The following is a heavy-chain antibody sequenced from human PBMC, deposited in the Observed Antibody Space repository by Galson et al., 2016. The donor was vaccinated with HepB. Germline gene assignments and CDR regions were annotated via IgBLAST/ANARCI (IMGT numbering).Heavy chain of an antibody. CDR2: IYYSGST. V-gene: IGHV4-59*01. D-gene: IGHD1-26*01. CDR1: GGSISSYY. CDR3: ARLDGSRYDVFDI. J-gene: IGHJ3*02. Sequence: SETLSLTCTVSGGSISSYYWSWIRQPPGKGLEWIGYIYYSGSTNYNPSLKSRVTISVDASKNQFSLRLNSVTAADTALYYCARLDGSRYDVFDIWGQGTMVTVSS.